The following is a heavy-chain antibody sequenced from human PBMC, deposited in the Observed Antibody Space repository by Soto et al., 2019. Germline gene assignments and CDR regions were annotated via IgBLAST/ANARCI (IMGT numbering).Heavy chain of an antibody. D-gene: IGHD3-10*01. J-gene: IGHJ1*01. CDR3: ARGRGGVQH. Sequence: QVQLQQWGAGLLKPSETLSLTCAVYGGSFSGYYWSWIRQPPGKGLEWIGELNDSGGTNYNASLKGRVSISGVTSKIQCSLNLNFVTAAGTAVYYWARGRGGVQHWGQGTLVTVSS. V-gene: IGHV4-34*01. CDR1: GGSFSGYY. CDR2: LNDSGGT.